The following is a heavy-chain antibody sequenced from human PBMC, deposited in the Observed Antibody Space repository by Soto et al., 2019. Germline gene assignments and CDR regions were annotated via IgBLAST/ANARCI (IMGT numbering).Heavy chain of an antibody. CDR3: AKDHWGSY. D-gene: IGHD3-16*01. CDR1: GFSFSSYA. Sequence: PGGSLRLSCAASGFSFSSYAMSWVRQAPGKGLEWVSAISGSGGSTYYADSVKGRFTISRDNSKNTLFLQMNTLRAEDTALYYCAKDHWGSYSGQGTLVTVSS. V-gene: IGHV3-23*01. CDR2: ISGSGGST. J-gene: IGHJ4*02.